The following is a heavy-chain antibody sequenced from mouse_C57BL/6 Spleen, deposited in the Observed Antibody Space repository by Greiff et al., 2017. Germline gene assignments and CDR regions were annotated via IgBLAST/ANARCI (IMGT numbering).Heavy chain of an antibody. CDR3: ARGGDYDWFAY. D-gene: IGHD2-4*01. CDR2: IYPGDGDT. CDR1: GYAFSSYW. Sequence: QVQLQQSGAELVKPGASVKISCKASGYAFSSYWMNWVKQRPGKGLEWIGQIYPGDGDTNYNGKFKGKATLTADKSSSTADMQLSSLTSEDSAVYFCARGGDYDWFAYWGQGTLVTVSA. V-gene: IGHV1-80*01. J-gene: IGHJ3*01.